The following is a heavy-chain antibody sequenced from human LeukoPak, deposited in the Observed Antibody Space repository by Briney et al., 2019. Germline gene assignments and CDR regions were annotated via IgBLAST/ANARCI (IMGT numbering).Heavy chain of an antibody. J-gene: IGHJ4*02. CDR3: ATASSGSYDYFDY. CDR2: IYYSGST. CDR1: GGSISSSYYY. V-gene: IGHV4-39*01. Sequence: PSETLSLTCTVSGGSISSSYYYWGWIRQPPGKGLEWIGSIYYSGSTDYNPSLKSRVTISVDTSKKQFSLKLNSVTAADTAVYYCATASSGSYDYFDYWGQGTLVTVS. D-gene: IGHD1-26*01.